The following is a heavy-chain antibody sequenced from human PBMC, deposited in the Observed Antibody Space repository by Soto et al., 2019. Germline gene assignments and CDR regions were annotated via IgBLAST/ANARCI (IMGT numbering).Heavy chain of an antibody. Sequence: VQLVESGGGVVQPGRSLRLSCAASGFTFSTYGMHWVRQAPGKGLEWVAVISYDGSNKYYADSVKGRFTISRDNSKDTLYLQMNSLRAEDTTMYYCAKDRGSGSNSPYYHGMDVWGQGTTVTVSS. J-gene: IGHJ6*02. V-gene: IGHV3-30*18. CDR2: ISYDGSNK. CDR3: AKDRGSGSNSPYYHGMDV. CDR1: GFTFSTYG. D-gene: IGHD1-26*01.